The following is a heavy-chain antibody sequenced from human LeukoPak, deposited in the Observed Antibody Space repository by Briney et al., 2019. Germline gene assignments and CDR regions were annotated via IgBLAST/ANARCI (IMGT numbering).Heavy chain of an antibody. CDR1: GGSISNYY. CDR2: IHYSGST. D-gene: IGHD3/OR15-3a*01. CDR3: ARDHGLGMDV. J-gene: IGHJ6*02. V-gene: IGHV4-59*01. Sequence: PSETLSLTFTVSGGSISNYYWGWIRQPPGKGLEWIGYIHYSGSTNYNPSLKSRVTISVDTSKNQFSLKLSSVTAADTAVYYCARDHGLGMDVWGQGTTVTVSS.